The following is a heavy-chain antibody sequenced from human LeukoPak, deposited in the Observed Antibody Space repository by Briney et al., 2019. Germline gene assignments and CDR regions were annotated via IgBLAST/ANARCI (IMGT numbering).Heavy chain of an antibody. J-gene: IGHJ4*02. CDR2: ISSSSSYI. Sequence: GGSLRLSCAASGFTFSSYSMNWVRQAPGKGLEWVSSISSSSSYIYYADSVKGRFTISRDNAKNSLYLQMNSLRAEDTAVYYCARSGYSYGYFLDYWGQGTLVTVSS. D-gene: IGHD5-18*01. CDR1: GFTFSSYS. CDR3: ARSGYSYGYFLDY. V-gene: IGHV3-21*01.